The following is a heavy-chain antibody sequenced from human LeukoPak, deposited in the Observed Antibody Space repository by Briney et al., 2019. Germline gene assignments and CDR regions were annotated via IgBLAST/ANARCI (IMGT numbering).Heavy chain of an antibody. V-gene: IGHV1-2*02. CDR3: ARDHGTVPAANSPDY. J-gene: IGHJ4*02. CDR2: TNPTSGGT. Sequence: ASVKVSCKAYGYIFTHYYVHWVRQAPGQGLEWLGWTNPTSGGTNYAQKFQDRITVTSDTSISTAYMELSRLRSDDTAVYFCARDHGTVPAANSPDYWGQGTLVTVSS. D-gene: IGHD2-2*01. CDR1: GYIFTHYY.